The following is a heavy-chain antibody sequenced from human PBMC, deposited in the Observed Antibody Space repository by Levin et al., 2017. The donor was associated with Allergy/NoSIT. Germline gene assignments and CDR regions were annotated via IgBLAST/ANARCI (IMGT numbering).Heavy chain of an antibody. D-gene: IGHD1-26*01. CDR1: GFTFSSYA. CDR3: ARDYSPRGASGEWELFTNYYYGMDV. J-gene: IGHJ6*02. CDR2: ISYDGSNK. V-gene: IGHV3-30*04. Sequence: PGGSLRLSCAASGFTFSSYAMHWVRQAPGKGLEWVAVISYDGSNKYYADSVKGRFTISRDNSKNTLYLQMNSLRAEDTAVYYCARDYSPRGASGEWELFTNYYYGMDVWGQGTTVTVSS.